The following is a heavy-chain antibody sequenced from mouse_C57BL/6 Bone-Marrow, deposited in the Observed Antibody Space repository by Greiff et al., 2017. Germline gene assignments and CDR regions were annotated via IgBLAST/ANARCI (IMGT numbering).Heavy chain of an antibody. V-gene: IGHV5-9-1*02. CDR2: ISSGGDYI. D-gene: IGHD1-1*01. CDR1: GFTFSSYA. J-gene: IGHJ3*01. CDR3: TRDNTTEGTWFAY. Sequence: EVQLQQSGEGLVKPGGSLKLSCAASGFTFSSYAMSWVRQTPEKRLEWVAYISSGGDYIYYADTVKGRFTFSRDNARNTLYLQMSSLKSEDTAMYYCTRDNTTEGTWFAYWGQGTLVTVSA.